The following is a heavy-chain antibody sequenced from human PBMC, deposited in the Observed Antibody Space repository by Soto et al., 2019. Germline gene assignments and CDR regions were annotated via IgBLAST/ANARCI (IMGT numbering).Heavy chain of an antibody. Sequence: PSETLSLTCTVSGGSISSGDYYWSWIRQPPGKGLEWIGYIYYSGSTYYNPSLKSRVTISVDTSKNQFSLKLSSVTAADTAVYYCARDRTVTTGADAFDIWGQGTMVTVSS. D-gene: IGHD4-17*01. V-gene: IGHV4-30-4*01. CDR1: GGSISSGDYY. J-gene: IGHJ3*02. CDR2: IYYSGST. CDR3: ARDRTVTTGADAFDI.